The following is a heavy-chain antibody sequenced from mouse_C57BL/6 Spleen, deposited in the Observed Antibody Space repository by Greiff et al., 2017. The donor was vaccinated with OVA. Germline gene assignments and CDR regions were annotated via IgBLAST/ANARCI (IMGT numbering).Heavy chain of an antibody. CDR2: IDPSDNYT. V-gene: IGHV1-50*01. CDR3: ARAVIGSPYY. Sequence: QVQLQQPGAELVKPGASVKLSCKASGYTFTSYWMQRVKQRPGQGLAWIGEIDPSDNYTNYNQKFKGKATLTVDTSSSTAYMQVSSLTSEDSAVYYCARAVIGSPYYWGQGTTLTVSS. D-gene: IGHD1-1*01. J-gene: IGHJ2*01. CDR1: GYTFTSYW.